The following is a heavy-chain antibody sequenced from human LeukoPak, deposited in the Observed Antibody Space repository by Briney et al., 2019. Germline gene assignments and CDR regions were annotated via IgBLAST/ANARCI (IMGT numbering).Heavy chain of an antibody. CDR3: ARDRESESDSEGDY. D-gene: IGHD4-11*01. V-gene: IGHV3-7*01. Sequence: GGSLRLSCSAAGFTFSRFWMSWVRQAPGKGLEYVALIKQGGSEIFHMGSVKGRFTISRDDATNSLYLQMNSLRVEDTALYYCARDRESESDSEGDYWGQGTLVTVSS. CDR2: IKQGGSEI. J-gene: IGHJ4*02. CDR1: GFTFSRFW.